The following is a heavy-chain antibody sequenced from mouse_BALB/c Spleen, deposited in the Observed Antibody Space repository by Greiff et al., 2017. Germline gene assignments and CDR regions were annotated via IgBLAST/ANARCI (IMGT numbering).Heavy chain of an antibody. CDR3: ARQAYRYDVLYYAIDY. J-gene: IGHJ4*01. CDR2: ISNGGGST. CDR1: GFTFSSYT. V-gene: IGHV5-12-2*01. Sequence: EVMLVESGGGLVQPGGSLKLSCAASGFTFSSYTMSWVRQTPEKRLEWVAYISNGGGSTYYPDTVKGRFTISRDNAKNTLYLQMSSLKSEDTAMYYCARQAYRYDVLYYAIDYWGQGTSVTVSS. D-gene: IGHD2-14*01.